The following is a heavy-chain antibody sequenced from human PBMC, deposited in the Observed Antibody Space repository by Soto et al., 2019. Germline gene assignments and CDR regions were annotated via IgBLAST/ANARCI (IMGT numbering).Heavy chain of an antibody. Sequence: PSETLSLTCAVYGGSFSGYYWSWIRQPPGKGLEWIGEINHSGSTNYNPSLKSRVTISVDTSKNQFSLKLSSVTAADTAVYYCARVRRYCSSTSCGDYGMDVWGQGTTVTVSS. CDR3: ARVRRYCSSTSCGDYGMDV. V-gene: IGHV4-34*01. J-gene: IGHJ6*02. D-gene: IGHD2-2*01. CDR2: INHSGST. CDR1: GGSFSGYY.